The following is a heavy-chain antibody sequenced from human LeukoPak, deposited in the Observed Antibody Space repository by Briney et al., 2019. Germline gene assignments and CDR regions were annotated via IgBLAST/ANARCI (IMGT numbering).Heavy chain of an antibody. CDR2: IYSDNT. V-gene: IGHV3-53*01. J-gene: IGHJ4*02. D-gene: IGHD4/OR15-4a*01. CDR3: ARRAGAYSHPYDY. Sequence: PGGSLRLSCTVSGFTVSSNFMSWVRQAPGKGLEWVSFIYSDNTHYSDSVKGRFTISRDNSKNTLYLQMNSLRAEDTAVYYCARRAGAYSHPYDYWGQGILVTVSS. CDR1: GFTVSSNF.